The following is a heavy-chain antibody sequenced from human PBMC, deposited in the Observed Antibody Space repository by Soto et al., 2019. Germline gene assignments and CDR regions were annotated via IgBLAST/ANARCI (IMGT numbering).Heavy chain of an antibody. CDR1: RFTFSSFA. CDR3: ARDSAYYDY. J-gene: IGHJ4*02. V-gene: IGHV3-30-3*01. CDR2: ISYDGSNK. Sequence: GSLRLSCAASRFTFSSFAMHWVRQAPAKGLEWVAFISYDGSNKYYADSVKGRFTISRDNSKNTLYLQMNSLRAEDTAVYYCARDSAYYDYWGQGTLVTVSS.